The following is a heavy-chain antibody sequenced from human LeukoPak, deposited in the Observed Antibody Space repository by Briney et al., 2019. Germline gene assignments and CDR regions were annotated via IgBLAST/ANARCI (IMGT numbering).Heavy chain of an antibody. CDR3: ARAAVPHDAFDI. V-gene: IGHV4-30-4*08. D-gene: IGHD1-1*01. J-gene: IGHJ3*02. CDR1: GGSISSGDYY. Sequence: SQTLSLTCTVSGGSISSGDYYWSWIRQPPGKGLEWIGYIYYSGSTYYNPSLKSRVTISVDTSKNQFSLKLSSVTAADTAVYYCARAAVPHDAFDIWGQGTMVTVSS. CDR2: IYYSGST.